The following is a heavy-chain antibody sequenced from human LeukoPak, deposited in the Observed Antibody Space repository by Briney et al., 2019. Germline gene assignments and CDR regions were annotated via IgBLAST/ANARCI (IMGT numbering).Heavy chain of an antibody. Sequence: GGSLRLSCAASGFTFSSYERNWVRQAPGKGLEWVSYISSSGSTIYYADSVKGRFTISRDNAKNSLYLQMNSLRAEDTAVYYCARNLVGAMYYFDYWGQGTLVTVSS. V-gene: IGHV3-48*03. CDR1: GFTFSSYE. J-gene: IGHJ4*02. CDR3: ARNLVGAMYYFDY. CDR2: ISSSGSTI. D-gene: IGHD1-26*01.